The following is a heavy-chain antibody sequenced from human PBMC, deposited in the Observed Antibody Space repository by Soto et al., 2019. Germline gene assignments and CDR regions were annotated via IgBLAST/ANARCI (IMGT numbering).Heavy chain of an antibody. Sequence: QDQLVQSGAEVKKPGSSVKVSCKASGGTFSSHTFSWVRQAPGQGLEWMGRIIPALGTATYAQKFQGRVTITADESATTVSMELNRLRSADTAVYLCARPDFGAYWYFDLWGRGTLVTVSS. CDR1: GGTFSSHT. CDR3: ARPDFGAYWYFDL. D-gene: IGHD4-17*01. CDR2: IIPALGTA. V-gene: IGHV1-69*08. J-gene: IGHJ2*01.